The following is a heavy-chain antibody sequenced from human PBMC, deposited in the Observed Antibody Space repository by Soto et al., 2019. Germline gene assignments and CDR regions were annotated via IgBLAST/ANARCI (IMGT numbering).Heavy chain of an antibody. V-gene: IGHV3-53*02. CDR2: IYSGGST. CDR1: GFTVSSNY. J-gene: IGHJ4*02. CDR3: ARAPRGQWPSFDY. D-gene: IGHD6-19*01. Sequence: EVQLVETGGGLIQPGGSLRLSCAASGFTVSSNYMSWVRQAPGKGLEWVSVIYSGGSTYYADSVKGRFTISRDNSKNTLYLQMNSLRAEDTAVYYCARAPRGQWPSFDYCGQGTLVTVSS.